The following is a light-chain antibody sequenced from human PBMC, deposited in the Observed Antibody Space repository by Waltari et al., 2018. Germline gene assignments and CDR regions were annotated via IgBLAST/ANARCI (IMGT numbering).Light chain of an antibody. J-gene: IGKJ4*01. V-gene: IGKV4-1*01. CDR1: QSVLYSSNNKNY. CDR3: QQYYSNPLT. Sequence: DIVMTQSPDSLAVSLGERATINCKSSQSVLYSSNNKNYLAWYQQKPGQPPKLLIYWASTRESGGPDRFSGSGSGTDFTLTISSLQAEDVAVYYCQQYYSNPLTFGGGTKVEIK. CDR2: WAS.